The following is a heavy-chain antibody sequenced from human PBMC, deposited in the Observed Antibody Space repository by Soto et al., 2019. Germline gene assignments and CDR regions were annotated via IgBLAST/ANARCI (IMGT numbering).Heavy chain of an antibody. J-gene: IGHJ3*02. Sequence: PGGSLRLSCAASELTFSIHWMSWVRQAPGQGLVWVANIKQDGSEKYYVDSVKGRFTISRDNAKNSLYLHMNSLRAEDTAVYYCARLLTTRGAFDIWGQGTMVTVSS. CDR3: ARLLTTRGAFDI. CDR1: ELTFSIHW. D-gene: IGHD1-1*01. V-gene: IGHV3-7*01. CDR2: IKQDGSEK.